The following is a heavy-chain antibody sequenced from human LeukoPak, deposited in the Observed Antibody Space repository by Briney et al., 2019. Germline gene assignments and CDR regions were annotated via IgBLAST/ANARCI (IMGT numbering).Heavy chain of an antibody. D-gene: IGHD6-19*01. CDR1: GFTFSSYS. V-gene: IGHV3-21*01. CDR3: ARAHSGWYDY. J-gene: IGHJ4*02. CDR2: ISSSSSYI. Sequence: PGGSLRLSCAASGFTFSSYSMNWVRQAPGKGLGWVSSISSSSSYIYYADSVKGRFTISRDNAKNSLYLQMNSLRAEDTAVYYCARAHSGWYDYWGQGTLVTVSS.